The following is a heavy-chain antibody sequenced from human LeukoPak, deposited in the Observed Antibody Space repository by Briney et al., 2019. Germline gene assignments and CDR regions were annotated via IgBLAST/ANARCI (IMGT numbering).Heavy chain of an antibody. CDR1: GFTFSSYE. Sequence: PGGSLRLSCAASGFTFSSYEMNWVRQAPGKGLEWVSYISSSGSTIYYADSVKGRFTISRDNAKNSLCLQMNSLRAEDTAVYYCTSPRDYYDPYYMDVWGKGTTVTVSS. D-gene: IGHD3-3*01. CDR2: ISSSGSTI. CDR3: TSPRDYYDPYYMDV. V-gene: IGHV3-48*03. J-gene: IGHJ6*03.